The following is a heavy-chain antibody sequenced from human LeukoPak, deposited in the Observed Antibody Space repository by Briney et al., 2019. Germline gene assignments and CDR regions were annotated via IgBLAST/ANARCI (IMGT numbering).Heavy chain of an antibody. V-gene: IGHV3-23*01. J-gene: IGHJ4*02. Sequence: GGSLRLSCAASGFTFSYYGMHWVRQAPRKGLEWVSAISGSGGSAHYADSVKGRFTISRDNSKNTLYLQMNSLRADDTAVYYCAKGRAMATVTAGDHWGQGTLATVSS. CDR1: GFTFSYYG. CDR3: AKGRAMATVTAGDH. D-gene: IGHD4-17*01. CDR2: ISGSGGSA.